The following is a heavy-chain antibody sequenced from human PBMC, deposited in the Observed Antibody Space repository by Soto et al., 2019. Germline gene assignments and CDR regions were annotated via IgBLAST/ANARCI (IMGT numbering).Heavy chain of an antibody. J-gene: IGHJ5*02. CDR2: IYYSGST. D-gene: IGHD3-10*01. Sequence: SEILSLTCTVSGGSMSSYYWSWIRQPPGKGLEWIGYIYYSGSTIYNPSLKSRVTISVDTSKNQFSLKLSSVTAADTAVYYCARYGSGSSVWFDPWGQGTLVTVSS. CDR3: ARYGSGSSVWFDP. V-gene: IGHV4-59*01. CDR1: GGSMSSYY.